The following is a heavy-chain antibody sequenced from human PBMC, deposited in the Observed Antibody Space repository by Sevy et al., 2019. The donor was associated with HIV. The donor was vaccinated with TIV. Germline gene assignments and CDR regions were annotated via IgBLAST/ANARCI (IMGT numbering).Heavy chain of an antibody. J-gene: IGHJ4*02. CDR2: ISSSSRYI. D-gene: IGHD6-6*01. Sequence: GGSLRLSCAASGFMFSSDSMNWVRQAPGKGLEWVSSISSSSRYIYYADSVKGRFTISRDNAKNSLSLQMNSLRAEDTAVYYCAREGWGVAARPNYFDYWGQGTLVTVSS. V-gene: IGHV3-21*01. CDR3: AREGWGVAARPNYFDY. CDR1: GFMFSSDS.